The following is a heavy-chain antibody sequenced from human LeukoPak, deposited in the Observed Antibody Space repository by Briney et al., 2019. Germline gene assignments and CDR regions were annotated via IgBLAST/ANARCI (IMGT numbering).Heavy chain of an antibody. D-gene: IGHD6-13*01. CDR3: AKESTRYSSPY. V-gene: IGHV3-53*01. J-gene: IGHJ4*02. CDR1: GFTVSSNY. CDR2: IYSGGST. Sequence: GGSLRLSCAASGFTVSSNYMSWVRQAPGKGLEWVSVIYSGGSTYYADSVKGRFTISRDNSKNTLYLQMNSLRAEDTAVYYCAKESTRYSSPYWGQGTLVTVSS.